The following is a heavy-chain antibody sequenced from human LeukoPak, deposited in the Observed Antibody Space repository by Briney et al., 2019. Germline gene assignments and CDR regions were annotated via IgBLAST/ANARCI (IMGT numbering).Heavy chain of an antibody. J-gene: IGHJ6*02. D-gene: IGHD3-10*01. CDR2: IIPILGIA. V-gene: IGHV1-69*04. CDR3: ARDGLIYGSGPRYGMDV. CDR1: GGTFSSYA. Sequence: SVKVSCKASGGTFSSYAISWVRQAPGQGLEWMGRIIPILGIANYAQKFQGRVTITADKSTSTAYMELSSLRSEDTAVYYCARDGLIYGSGPRYGMDVWGQGTTVTVSS.